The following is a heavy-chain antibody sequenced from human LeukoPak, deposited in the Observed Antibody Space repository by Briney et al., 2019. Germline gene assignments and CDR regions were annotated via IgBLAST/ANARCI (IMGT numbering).Heavy chain of an antibody. J-gene: IGHJ4*02. V-gene: IGHV3-66*01. Sequence: GGSLRPSCAASEFSVGSNYMTWVRQAPGKGLEWVSLIYSGGSTYYADSVKGRFTISRDNSKNTLYLQMNSLRAEDTAVYYCASRGYHFGSGIGYWGQGSLVTVSS. CDR2: IYSGGST. CDR1: EFSVGSNY. D-gene: IGHD3-10*01. CDR3: ASRGYHFGSGIGY.